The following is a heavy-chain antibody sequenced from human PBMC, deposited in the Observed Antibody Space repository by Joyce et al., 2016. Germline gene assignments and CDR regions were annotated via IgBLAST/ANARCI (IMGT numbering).Heavy chain of an antibody. V-gene: IGHV1-18*04. D-gene: IGHD4-17*01. CDR3: ARGVGDLGY. CDR1: GYTFSNYG. J-gene: IGHJ4*02. Sequence: QVQLVQSGPEVKKPGASLKVSCKASGYTFSNYGFSWGRQAPGQGLQWMGWISPHNGVTNYARNLQGRVTMTTDTSTSTAYMELRSLTSDDTAVYYCARGVGDLGYWGQGTLVTVSS. CDR2: ISPHNGVT.